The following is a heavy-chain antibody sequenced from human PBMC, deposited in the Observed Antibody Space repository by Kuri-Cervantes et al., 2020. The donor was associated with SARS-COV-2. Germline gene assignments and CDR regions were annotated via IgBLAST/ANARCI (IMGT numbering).Heavy chain of an antibody. CDR3: ARLSYYYDSSGYYGGNWFDP. Sequence: GSLRLSCAVSGYSISSGYYWGWIRQPPGKGLEWTGSIYHSGSTYYNPSLKSRVTISVDTSKNQFSLKLSSVTAADTAVYYCARLSYYYDSSGYYGGNWFDPWGQGTLVTVSS. CDR1: GYSISSGYY. V-gene: IGHV4-38-2*01. CDR2: IYHSGST. D-gene: IGHD3-22*01. J-gene: IGHJ5*02.